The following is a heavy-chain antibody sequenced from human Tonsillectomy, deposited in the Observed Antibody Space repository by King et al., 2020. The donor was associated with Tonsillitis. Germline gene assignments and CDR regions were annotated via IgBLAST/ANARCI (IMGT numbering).Heavy chain of an antibody. J-gene: IGHJ4*02. Sequence: QLVQSGAEVKKPGASVKVSCKASGYTLTSYGISWVRQAPGQGLEWMGWISAYNGNTNYAQKLQGRVTMIRDTSTSTAYMELRSLRSDDTAVYYCARDSGGSYSFYLDFWGQGTLVTVSS. D-gene: IGHD1-26*01. CDR2: ISAYNGNT. CDR3: ARDSGGSYSFYLDF. V-gene: IGHV1-18*01. CDR1: GYTLTSYG.